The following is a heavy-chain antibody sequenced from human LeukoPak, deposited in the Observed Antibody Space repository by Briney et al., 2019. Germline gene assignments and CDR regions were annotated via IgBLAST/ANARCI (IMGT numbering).Heavy chain of an antibody. CDR3: ARDPGGVVYFDY. CDR2: FGERGSSA. J-gene: IGHJ4*02. CDR1: GFTFSSYA. D-gene: IGHD2-8*01. V-gene: IGHV3-23*01. Sequence: PGGSLRLSCSASGFTFSSYAMSWVRQAPGKGLEWVSTFGERGSSAYYADSVKGRFTISRDNSKNTLYLQMNTLRAEDTAVYYCARDPGGVVYFDYWGQGALVTVSS.